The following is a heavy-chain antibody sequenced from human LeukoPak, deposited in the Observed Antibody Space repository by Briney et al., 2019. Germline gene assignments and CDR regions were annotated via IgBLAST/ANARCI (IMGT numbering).Heavy chain of an antibody. D-gene: IGHD6-13*01. V-gene: IGHV4-59*01. CDR2: FYYSGST. CDR3: ARAGSSSWEDPLYYYYMDV. CDR1: GGSISSYY. Sequence: SETLSLTCTVSGGSISSYYWCWVRQPPGKGLEWIGYFYYSGSTNYNPSLKSRVTISVDTSKNQFSLKLSSVTAADTAVYYCARAGSSSWEDPLYYYYMDVWGKGTTVTVSS. J-gene: IGHJ6*03.